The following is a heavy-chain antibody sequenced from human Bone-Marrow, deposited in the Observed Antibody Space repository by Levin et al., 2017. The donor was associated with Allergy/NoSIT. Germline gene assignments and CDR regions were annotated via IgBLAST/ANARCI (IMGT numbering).Heavy chain of an antibody. CDR2: ISRSSSTI. V-gene: IGHV3-48*02. CDR3: SIPDCSGNSCYYFFDS. J-gene: IGHJ4*02. D-gene: IGHD2-2*01. CDR1: GFTFSRYS. Sequence: GGSLRLSCAASGFTFSRYSMNWVRQAPGRGLEWVSYISRSSSTISYADSVKGRFTISRDNAKNSLYLQMNSLRDEDTAVYFCSIPDCSGNSCYYFFDSWGQGTLVTVSS.